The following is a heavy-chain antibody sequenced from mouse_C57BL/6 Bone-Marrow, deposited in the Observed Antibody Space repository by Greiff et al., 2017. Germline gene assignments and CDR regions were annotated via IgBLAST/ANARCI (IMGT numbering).Heavy chain of an antibody. Sequence: QVQLQQSDAELVKPGASVKISCKVSGYTFTDHTIHWMKQRPEQGLEWIGYIYPRDGSTKYNEKFKGKATLTADKSSSTAYMQLNSLTSEDSAVYFCAREGLFITTVVADFDYWGQGTTLTVSS. CDR2: IYPRDGST. CDR1: GYTFTDHT. D-gene: IGHD1-1*01. J-gene: IGHJ2*01. CDR3: AREGLFITTVVADFDY. V-gene: IGHV1-78*01.